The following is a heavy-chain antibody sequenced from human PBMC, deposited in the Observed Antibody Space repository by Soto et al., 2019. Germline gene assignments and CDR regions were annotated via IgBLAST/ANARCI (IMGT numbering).Heavy chain of an antibody. CDR1: GFSVSTYA. CDR3: AKHSEYQLLSWLDP. CDR2: ISAGGGNT. Sequence: EVQLLESGGGLVQPGGSLRLSCAASGFSVSTYAMSWGRQAPGKGREWVSGISAGGGNTYYADAASGRFTISRDNSKNTVDLQISSLRAEDTALYYCAKHSEYQLLSWLDPWGLGTLVTVSS. D-gene: IGHD2-2*01. V-gene: IGHV3-23*01. J-gene: IGHJ5*02.